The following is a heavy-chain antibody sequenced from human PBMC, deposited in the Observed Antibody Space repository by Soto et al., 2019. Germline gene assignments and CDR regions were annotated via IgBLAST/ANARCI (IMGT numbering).Heavy chain of an antibody. Sequence: TLSLTCTVSGGSISGGGYYWSWIRQHPGKGLEWIGYIYYSGSTYYNPSLKSRVTISVDTSRNQFSLKLSSVTAADTAVYYCARESIAVPTGVYWGQGTLVTVSS. V-gene: IGHV4-31*03. CDR3: ARESIAVPTGVY. J-gene: IGHJ4*02. D-gene: IGHD6-19*01. CDR2: IYYSGST. CDR1: GGSISGGGYY.